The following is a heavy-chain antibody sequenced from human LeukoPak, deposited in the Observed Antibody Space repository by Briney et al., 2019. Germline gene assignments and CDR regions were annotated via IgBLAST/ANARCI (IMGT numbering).Heavy chain of an antibody. J-gene: IGHJ5*02. CDR1: GFTVSSNY. V-gene: IGHV3-66*01. CDR3: ASFDVSDPMVRGPSAP. CDR2: IYSGGST. D-gene: IGHD3-10*01. Sequence: GGSLRLSCAASGFTVSSNYMSWVRQAPGKGLEWVSVIYSGGSTYYADSVKGRFTISRDNSKNTLYLQMNSLRAEDTAVYYCASFDVSDPMVRGPSAPWGQGTLVTVSS.